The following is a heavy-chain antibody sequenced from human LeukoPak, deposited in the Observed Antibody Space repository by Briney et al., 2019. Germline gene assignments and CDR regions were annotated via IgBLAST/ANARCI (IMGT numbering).Heavy chain of an antibody. D-gene: IGHD6-6*01. CDR3: AKVRAARGAFDI. J-gene: IGHJ3*02. V-gene: IGHV3-23*01. Sequence: GGSLRLSSAASGFTFSSYAMSWVRQAPGKGLEWVSAISGSGGSTYYADSVKGRFTISRDNSKNTLYLQMNSLRAEDTAVYYCAKVRAARGAFDIWGQGTMVTVSS. CDR2: ISGSGGST. CDR1: GFTFSSYA.